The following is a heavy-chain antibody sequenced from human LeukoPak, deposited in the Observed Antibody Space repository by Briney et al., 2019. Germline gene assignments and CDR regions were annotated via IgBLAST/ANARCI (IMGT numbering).Heavy chain of an antibody. CDR3: AREGSYLFDY. V-gene: IGHV1-69*13. CDR2: IIPIFGTA. J-gene: IGHJ4*02. CDR1: GGTFSSYA. Sequence: SVKVSCKASGGTFSSYAISWVRQAPGQGLEWMGGIIPIFGTANYAQKFQGRVTITADESTSTAYMELSSLRFEDTAVYYCAREGSYLFDYWGQGTLVTVSS. D-gene: IGHD1-26*01.